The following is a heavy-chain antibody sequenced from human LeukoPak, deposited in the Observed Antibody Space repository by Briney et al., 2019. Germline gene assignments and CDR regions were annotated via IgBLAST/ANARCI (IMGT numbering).Heavy chain of an antibody. D-gene: IGHD3-9*01. Sequence: SVKVSCKASGGTFSSYAISWVRQAPGQGLEWMGRIIPILGIANYAQKFQGRVTITADKSTSTAYMELSSLRSEDTAVYYCARDLLQYYDILTGYYSHAFDIWGQGTMVTVSS. CDR3: ARDLLQYYDILTGYYSHAFDI. CDR2: IIPILGIA. J-gene: IGHJ3*02. V-gene: IGHV1-69*04. CDR1: GGTFSSYA.